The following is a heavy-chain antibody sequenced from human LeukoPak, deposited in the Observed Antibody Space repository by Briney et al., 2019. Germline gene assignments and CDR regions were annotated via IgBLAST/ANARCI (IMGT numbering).Heavy chain of an antibody. J-gene: IGHJ4*02. V-gene: IGHV7-4-1*02. CDR2: IDTTTGNP. D-gene: IGHD3-10*01. Sequence: ASVKVSCKASGYPFSAHFLNWVRQTPGQGLEWMGNIDTTTGNPRYAQDFTGRFVFSLDTSVSTAYLQITSLKADDTAAYYCVRGTPTPGMDYWGQGTQVTVSS. CDR1: GYPFSAHF. CDR3: VRGTPTPGMDY.